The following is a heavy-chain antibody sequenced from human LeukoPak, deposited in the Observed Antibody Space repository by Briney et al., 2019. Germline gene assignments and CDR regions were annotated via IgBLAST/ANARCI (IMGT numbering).Heavy chain of an antibody. CDR3: AAETGYNSFDY. CDR1: GYTFTYRY. Sequence: ASVKVSCKASGYTFTYRYLHWVRQAPGQALEWMGWITPFNGNTNYAQKSQDRVTITRDRSMSTAYMELSSLRSEDTAMYYCAAETGYNSFDYWGQGTLVTVSS. D-gene: IGHD3-9*01. J-gene: IGHJ4*02. V-gene: IGHV1-45*02. CDR2: ITPFNGNT.